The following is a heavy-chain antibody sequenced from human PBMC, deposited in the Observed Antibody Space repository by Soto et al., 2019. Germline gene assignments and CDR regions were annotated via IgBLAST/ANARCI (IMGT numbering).Heavy chain of an antibody. CDR2: IFHSWST. J-gene: IGHJ4*02. D-gene: IGHD3-10*01. CDR3: ASRSYYYGSIDY. V-gene: IGHV4-30-4*01. CDR1: GGSISSGDYY. Sequence: KTSETLSLTCTVSGGSISSGDYYWSWIRQPPGRGLEWIGYIFHSWSTYYTPSLKSRVTISLDTSKNQFSLKLSSVTAADTAVYYCASRSYYYGSIDYWGQGTLVTVSS.